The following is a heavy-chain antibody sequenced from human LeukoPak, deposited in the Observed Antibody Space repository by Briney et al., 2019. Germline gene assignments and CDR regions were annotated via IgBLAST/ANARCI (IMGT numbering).Heavy chain of an antibody. CDR2: VSVNGGTT. D-gene: IGHD2-21*01. CDR3: AKDYSLDY. J-gene: IGHJ4*02. CDR1: GFTFSSCA. V-gene: IGHV3-23*01. Sequence: PGGSLRLSCAASGFTFSSCALSWVRQAPGKGLEWVSTVSVNGGTTYYADSVKGRFTISRDDSKNTLYLQMNSLRAEDTAVYYCAKDYSLDYWGQGTLVTVSS.